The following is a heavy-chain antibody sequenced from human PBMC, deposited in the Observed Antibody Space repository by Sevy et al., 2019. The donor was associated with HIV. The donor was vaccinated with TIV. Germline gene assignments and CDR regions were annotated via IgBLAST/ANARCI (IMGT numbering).Heavy chain of an antibody. Sequence: GGSLRLSCVAPEFAFNIHNMSWVRQAPGKGLEWVSSISTSSNNIYYADSVEGRFTISRDNAKNSLYLQMNSLRAEDTAVYYCARTFSFSWYDYWGQGTLVTVS. D-gene: IGHD6-13*01. CDR1: EFAFNIHN. CDR3: ARTFSFSWYDY. J-gene: IGHJ4*02. V-gene: IGHV3-21*01. CDR2: ISTSSNNI.